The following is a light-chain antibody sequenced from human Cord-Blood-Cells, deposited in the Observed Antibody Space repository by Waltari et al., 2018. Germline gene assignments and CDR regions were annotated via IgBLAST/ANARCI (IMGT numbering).Light chain of an antibody. Sequence: QSALTQPASVSGSPGQSITISCTGASSDVGGYNYVSWYQQHPGKAPKLMIYDVSNRPSGVSNRFSGSRSGNTGSLTISGLQAEDEADYYGSSYTSSSTYVVETGTKVTVL. CDR1: SSDVGGYNY. CDR2: DVS. J-gene: IGLJ1*01. CDR3: SSYTSSSTYV. V-gene: IGLV2-14*01.